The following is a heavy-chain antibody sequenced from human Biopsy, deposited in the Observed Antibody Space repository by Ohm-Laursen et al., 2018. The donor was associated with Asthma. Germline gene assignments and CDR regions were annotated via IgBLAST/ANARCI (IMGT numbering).Heavy chain of an antibody. CDR3: ARGDSSNWSHYYFDY. CDR1: GFAVSRDH. V-gene: IGHV3-53*01. Sequence: GTLSLTCAASGFAVSRDHMFWVRQAPGKGLEWVSVIYSGGTSHTADSVRGRFTISRDYSKNTLYLQMHSLRAEDTAVYYCARGDSSNWSHYYFDYWGQGTLVTVPS. J-gene: IGHJ4*02. CDR2: IYSGGTS. D-gene: IGHD3-22*01.